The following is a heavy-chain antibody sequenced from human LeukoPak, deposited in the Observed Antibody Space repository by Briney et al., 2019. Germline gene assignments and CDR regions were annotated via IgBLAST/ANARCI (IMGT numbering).Heavy chain of an antibody. D-gene: IGHD3-22*01. Sequence: ASVKVSCKASGYTFTGYYMHWVRQAPGQGLEWMGRITPNSGGTNYAQKFQGRVTMTRDTSISTAYMELSRLRSDDTAVYYCARGATYYYDSSGYYFDYWGQGTLVTVSS. CDR1: GYTFTGYY. V-gene: IGHV1-2*06. CDR2: ITPNSGGT. J-gene: IGHJ4*02. CDR3: ARGATYYYDSSGYYFDY.